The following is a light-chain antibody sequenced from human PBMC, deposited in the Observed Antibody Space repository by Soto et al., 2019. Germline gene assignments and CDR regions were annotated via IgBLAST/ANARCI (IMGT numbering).Light chain of an antibody. CDR1: HTISIW. CDR2: KAS. Sequence: IHMAHAPSTLAVSLGDIVTITCRASHTISIWFAWYQQKPGKAPKLLIYKASTLKSGVPSRFSGSGSGTEFTLTITSLQPEDFATYYCQQSSSSRTFGQATTVDNK. J-gene: IGKJ1*01. CDR3: QQSSSSRT. V-gene: IGKV1-5*03.